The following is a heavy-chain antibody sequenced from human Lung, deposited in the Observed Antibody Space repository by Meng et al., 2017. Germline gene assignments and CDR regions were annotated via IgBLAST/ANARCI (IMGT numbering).Heavy chain of an antibody. D-gene: IGHD3-22*01. J-gene: IGHJ4*02. CDR3: RHRLGWNNSGYPSYCFEY. V-gene: IGHV2-5*01. CDR1: GFSLTTSAVG. Sequence: SGPTLVKPTQTLTLTCTFSGFSLTTSAVGVGWIRQPPGKALEWLGVIYWNHDKRYSPSLKSRLTITKDTSKNQVVLTLTNMDPVDTATYYCRHRLGWNNSGYPSYCFEYWGQGTMVTVSS. CDR2: IYWNHDK.